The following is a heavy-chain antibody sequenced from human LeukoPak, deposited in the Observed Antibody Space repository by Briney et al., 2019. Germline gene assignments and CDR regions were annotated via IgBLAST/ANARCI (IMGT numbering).Heavy chain of an antibody. CDR2: ISGSGGST. CDR3: ATDCSSTSCPVPGFDY. V-gene: IGHV3-23*01. CDR1: GFTFSSYA. J-gene: IGHJ4*02. D-gene: IGHD2-2*01. Sequence: GGSLRLSCAASGFTFSSYAMSWVRQAPGKGLEWVSAISGSGGSTYYADSVKGRFTISRDNSKNTLYLQMNSLRAEDTAVCYCATDCSSTSCPVPGFDYWGQGTLVTVSS.